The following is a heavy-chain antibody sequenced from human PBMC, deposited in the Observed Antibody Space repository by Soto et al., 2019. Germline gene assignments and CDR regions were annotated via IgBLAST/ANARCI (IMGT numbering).Heavy chain of an antibody. CDR3: ARAPSLRFLQLLSHFDS. J-gene: IGHJ4*02. Sequence: PGGSLRLSCAASGFTFSSYWMSWVRQAPGKGLECVANIKQDGSEKYYVYSVKGRFTISRDNANNSLYLQMNSLRAEDTAVYYCARAPSLRFLQLLSHFDSWGQGTLVNVSS. V-gene: IGHV3-7*01. CDR2: IKQDGSEK. CDR1: GFTFSSYW. D-gene: IGHD3-3*01.